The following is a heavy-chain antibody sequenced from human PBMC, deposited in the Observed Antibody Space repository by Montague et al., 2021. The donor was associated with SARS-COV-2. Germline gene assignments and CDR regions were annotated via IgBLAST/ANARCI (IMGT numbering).Heavy chain of an antibody. CDR3: ARDLLRYGWFDP. Sequence: SETLSLTCTVSGGSIISTTSNWGWIRQPPGKGLEWIGSIYYTANTYYTPSLKTRVTISVDTSKNQFSLRLRSVTAADTAVYYCARDLLRYGWFDPWGQGTLVTVSS. V-gene: IGHV4-39*01. D-gene: IGHD3-9*01. J-gene: IGHJ5*02. CDR1: GGSIISTTSN. CDR2: IYYTANT.